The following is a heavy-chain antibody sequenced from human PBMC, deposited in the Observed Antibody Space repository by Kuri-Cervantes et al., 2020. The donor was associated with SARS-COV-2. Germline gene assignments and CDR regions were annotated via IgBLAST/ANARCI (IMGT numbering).Heavy chain of an antibody. CDR3: ATLFDSSGFMFDY. CDR2: IYSSGST. V-gene: IGHV3-66*03. Sequence: GGSLRLSCAASGFSVRSNYMSWVRQAPGKGLEWVPSIYSSGSTYYADSVKGRFTSSRENSKNTLYLQMNSLRAEDTAIYYCATLFDSSGFMFDYWGQGTLVTVSS. CDR1: GFSVRSNY. D-gene: IGHD3-22*01. J-gene: IGHJ4*02.